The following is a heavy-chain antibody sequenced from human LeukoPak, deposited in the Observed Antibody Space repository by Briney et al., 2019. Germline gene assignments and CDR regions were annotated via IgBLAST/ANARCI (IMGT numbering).Heavy chain of an antibody. CDR3: ARDAQRGFDYSNSLEY. V-gene: IGHV3-33*01. J-gene: IGHJ4*02. Sequence: GGSLRLSCAAAGFTFNHYGMHWVRQAPGKGLEWVAVIWSDGTNQYYADSVKGRFTISRDDSGNTVYLQMNSLRPEGTGVYYCARDAQRGFDYSNSLEYWGQGTPVTVSS. CDR1: GFTFNHYG. D-gene: IGHD4-11*01. CDR2: IWSDGTNQ.